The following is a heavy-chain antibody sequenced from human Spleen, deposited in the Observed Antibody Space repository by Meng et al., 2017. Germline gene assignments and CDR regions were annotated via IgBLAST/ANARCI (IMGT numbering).Heavy chain of an antibody. V-gene: IGHV4-39*01. J-gene: IGHJ4*02. D-gene: IGHD5-18*01. CDR2: IYYTGST. Sequence: QLQLQESGPGLVKPSEPLSLTCTVSGGSISSSFFYWGWVRQPPGKGLGWIGSIYYTGSTYYNPSLKSRVTISIDTSKNQFSLKLSSVTAADTAVYYCARLDDTGIDYWGQGILVTVSS. CDR3: ARLDDTGIDY. CDR1: GGSISSSFFY.